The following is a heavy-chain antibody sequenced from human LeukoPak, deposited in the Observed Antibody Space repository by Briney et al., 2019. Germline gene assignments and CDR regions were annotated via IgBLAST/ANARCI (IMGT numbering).Heavy chain of an antibody. CDR1: GYTFSGHY. D-gene: IGHD3-3*01. Sequence: SVKVSCKASGYTFSGHYLHWVRPAPGQGLEWMGGIIPIFGTANYAQKFQGRVTITADESTSTAYMELSSLRSEDTAVYYCARGLDDFWSGYYRDYYYYYGMDVWGQGTTVTVSS. CDR2: IIPIFGTA. V-gene: IGHV1-69*13. CDR3: ARGLDDFWSGYYRDYYYYYGMDV. J-gene: IGHJ6*02.